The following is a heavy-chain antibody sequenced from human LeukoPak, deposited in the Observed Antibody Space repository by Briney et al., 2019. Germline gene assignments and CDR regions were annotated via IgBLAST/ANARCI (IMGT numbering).Heavy chain of an antibody. D-gene: IGHD5/OR15-5a*01. V-gene: IGHV3-30*02. CDR3: ARDPTVSTPLYYYYYYMDV. Sequence: PGGSLRLSCAASGFTFSSYGMHWVRQAPGKGLEWVAFIRYDGSNKYYADSVKGRFTISRDNSKNTLYLQMNSLRAEDTAVYYCARDPTVSTPLYYYYYYMDVWGKGTTVTIFS. CDR2: IRYDGSNK. J-gene: IGHJ6*03. CDR1: GFTFSSYG.